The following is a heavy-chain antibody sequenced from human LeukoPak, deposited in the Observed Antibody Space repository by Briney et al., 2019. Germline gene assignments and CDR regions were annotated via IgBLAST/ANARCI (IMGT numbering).Heavy chain of an antibody. CDR3: ARDHYVYNGSGSYRRFDY. D-gene: IGHD3-10*01. CDR1: GFIFSDYY. J-gene: IGHJ4*02. V-gene: IGHV3-11*06. CDR2: ISSGSSYT. Sequence: PGGSLRLSCAASGFIFSDYYMTWIRQAPGKGLEWVSYISSGSSYTNYADSVKDRFTISRDNAKNSLYLQMNSLRAEDTAVYYCARDHYVYNGSGSYRRFDYWGQGTLVTVSS.